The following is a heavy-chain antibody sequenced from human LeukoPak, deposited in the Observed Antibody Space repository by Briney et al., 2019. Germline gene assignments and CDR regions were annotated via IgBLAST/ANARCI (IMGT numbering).Heavy chain of an antibody. V-gene: IGHV4-59*01. Sequence: SETLSLTCTVSGGSISSYYWSWIRQPPGKGLEWIGYIYYSGSTNYNPSLKSRVTISVDTSKNQFSLKLSSVTAADTAVYYCARGLMYYYDSSGYNWFDPWGQGTLVTVSS. CDR3: ARGLMYYYDSSGYNWFDP. CDR2: IYYSGST. J-gene: IGHJ5*02. CDR1: GGSISSYY. D-gene: IGHD3-22*01.